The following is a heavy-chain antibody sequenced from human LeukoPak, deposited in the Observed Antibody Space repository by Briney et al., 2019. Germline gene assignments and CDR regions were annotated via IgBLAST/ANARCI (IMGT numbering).Heavy chain of an antibody. D-gene: IGHD1-14*01. Sequence: GGSLRLSCAASGFTFSSYWMSWVRQAPGKGLEWVANINQHGSEKYYVDSVKGRFAISRDNAKNSLYLQMNSLRAEDTAVYYCAIGKRTLDYWGQGTLVTVSS. J-gene: IGHJ4*02. CDR2: INQHGSEK. V-gene: IGHV3-7*01. CDR1: GFTFSSYW. CDR3: AIGKRTLDY.